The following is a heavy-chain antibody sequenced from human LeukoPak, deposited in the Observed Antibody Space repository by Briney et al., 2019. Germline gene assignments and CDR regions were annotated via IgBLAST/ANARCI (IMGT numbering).Heavy chain of an antibody. J-gene: IGHJ4*02. D-gene: IGHD4-23*01. CDR3: ARDYGGSSPFDY. Sequence: GGSLRLSCAASGFTFSNYAMTWVRQAPGRGLEWVSAISGSGGSTYYADSVKGRFTISRDNSKNTLYLQMNRLRAEDTAVYYCARDYGGSSPFDYWGQGTLVTVSS. CDR2: ISGSGGST. V-gene: IGHV3-23*01. CDR1: GFTFSNYA.